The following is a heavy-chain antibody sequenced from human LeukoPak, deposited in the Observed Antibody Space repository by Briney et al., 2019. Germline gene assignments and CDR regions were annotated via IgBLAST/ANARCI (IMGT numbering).Heavy chain of an antibody. D-gene: IGHD4-17*01. CDR2: IYYSGST. CDR1: GGSISIYY. J-gene: IGHJ4*02. CDR3: ARAEDYGDSMDY. Sequence: PSETLSLTCTVSGGSISIYYWSWIRQPPGKGLEWIGYIYYSGSTNYNPSLKSRVTISVDTSKNQFSLKLSSVTAADTAVYYCARAEDYGDSMDYWGQGTLVTVSS. V-gene: IGHV4-59*01.